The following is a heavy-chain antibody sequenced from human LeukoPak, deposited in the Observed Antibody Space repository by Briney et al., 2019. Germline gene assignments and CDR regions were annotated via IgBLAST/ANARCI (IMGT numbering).Heavy chain of an antibody. CDR3: ARLLVGATRSHVRAFDI. CDR2: IIPIFGTA. J-gene: IGHJ3*02. V-gene: IGHV1-69*05. Sequence: SVTVSCKASGGTFSSYAISWVRQAPGQGLEWMGGIIPIFGTANYAQKFQGRVTMTRDTSISTAYMELSRLRSDDTAVYYCARLLVGATRSHVRAFDIWGQGTMVTVSS. CDR1: GGTFSSYA. D-gene: IGHD1-26*01.